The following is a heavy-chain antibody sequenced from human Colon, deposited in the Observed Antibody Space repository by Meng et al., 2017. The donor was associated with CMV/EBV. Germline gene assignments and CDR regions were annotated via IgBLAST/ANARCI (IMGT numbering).Heavy chain of an antibody. CDR2: SSHTGTT. V-gene: IGHV4-39*07. D-gene: IGHD3-3*01. CDR3: SRAQSSRVTLFGVLISKFYFDS. Sequence: SETLSLTCTVSGDSISSSRYFWGWIRQAPGKGLEWIGSSSHTGTTYYSPSLQSRVTMSVDTSKSQLSLKLSSVTAADTAVYYCSRAQSSRVTLFGVLISKFYFDSWGQGKKVTVSS. J-gene: IGHJ3*01. CDR1: GDSISSSRYF.